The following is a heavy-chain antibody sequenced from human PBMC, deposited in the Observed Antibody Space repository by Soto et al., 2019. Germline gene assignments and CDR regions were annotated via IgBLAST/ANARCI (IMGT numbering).Heavy chain of an antibody. Sequence: GESLKISCKGSGYRFSTHWVGWVRQMPGKGLEWMGIIYPGDSDARYSPSFKGQVTISVDESTTTAFLQWSSLKASDTAMYFCARSQFDYVWGTSGYFDSWGQGTLVTVSS. V-gene: IGHV5-51*01. CDR3: ARSQFDYVWGTSGYFDS. CDR1: GYRFSTHW. CDR2: IYPGDSDA. J-gene: IGHJ4*02. D-gene: IGHD3-16*01.